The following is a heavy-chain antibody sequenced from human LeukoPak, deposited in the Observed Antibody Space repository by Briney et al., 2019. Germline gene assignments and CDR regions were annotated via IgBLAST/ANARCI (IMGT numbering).Heavy chain of an antibody. CDR2: ISTYNGNS. V-gene: IGHV1-18*01. Sequence: GASVKVSCKASGYDFINYGISWVRQAPGQGLDWMGWISTYNGNSIYAQKFQGRVTMTTDTSTSTGYMDLRSLTSDDTAVYYCARVARTAVGIRYYFDEWGQGTLVSVSS. CDR3: ARVARTAVGIRYYFDE. D-gene: IGHD1-1*01. CDR1: GYDFINYG. J-gene: IGHJ4*02.